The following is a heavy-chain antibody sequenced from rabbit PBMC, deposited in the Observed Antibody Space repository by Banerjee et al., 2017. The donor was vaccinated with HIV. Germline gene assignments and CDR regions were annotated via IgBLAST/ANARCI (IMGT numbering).Heavy chain of an antibody. V-gene: IGHV1S40*01. CDR2: IYADGGTTT. CDR1: GFDFSSSDW. CDR3: ASDYDDGADHLGGYLNL. Sequence: QSLEESGGDLVKPGASLTLTCTASGFDFSSSDWIHWVRQAPGKGPEWIACIYADGGTTTYYASWAKGRFTISKTSSTTVTLQMTSLTAADTATYFCASDYDDGADHLGGYLNLWGQGTLVTVS. D-gene: IGHD2-1*01. J-gene: IGHJ4*01.